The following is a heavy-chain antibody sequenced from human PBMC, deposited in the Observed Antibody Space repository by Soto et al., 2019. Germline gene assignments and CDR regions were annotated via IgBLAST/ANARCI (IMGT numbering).Heavy chain of an antibody. CDR2: IYYSGST. V-gene: IGHV4-59*08. Sequence: QVQLQESGPGLVKPSETLSLTCTVSGGSISSYYWSWIRQPPGKGLEWIGYIYYSGSTNYNPSLKSRVTLSVDTSKNQFSLKLSSVTAADTAVYYCARHRLDTAMDPNWFDPWGQGTLVTVSS. CDR3: ARHRLDTAMDPNWFDP. D-gene: IGHD5-18*01. J-gene: IGHJ5*02. CDR1: GGSISSYY.